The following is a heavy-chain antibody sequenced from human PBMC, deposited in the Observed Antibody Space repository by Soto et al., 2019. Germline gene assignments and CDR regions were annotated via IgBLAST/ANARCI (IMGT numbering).Heavy chain of an antibody. J-gene: IGHJ6*03. D-gene: IGHD2-2*01. CDR3: ARVVGDQLLSHYYYYYYMDV. CDR2: MNPNSGNT. CDR1: GYTFTSYD. V-gene: IGHV1-8*01. Sequence: ASVKVSCKASGYTFTSYDMNWVRQATGQGLEWMGWMNPNSGNTGYAQKFQGRVTMTRNTSISTAYMELSSLRSEDTAVYYCARVVGDQLLSHYYYYYYMDVWGKGTTVTVSS.